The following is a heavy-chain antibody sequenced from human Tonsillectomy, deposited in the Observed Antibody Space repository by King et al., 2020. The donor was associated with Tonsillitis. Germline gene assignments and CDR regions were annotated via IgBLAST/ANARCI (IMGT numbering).Heavy chain of an antibody. CDR3: AKGYASTWYGTAGYYFGMDV. CDR2: ISGSGDNT. D-gene: IGHD6-13*01. J-gene: IGHJ6*02. CDR1: GFTFSSHA. V-gene: IGHV3-23*04. Sequence: VQLVESGGGLVQPGGSPRLSCAASGFTFSSHAMSWVRQAPGKGLEWVSAISGSGDNTYYADSVKGRFTISRDNSKNMLTLQMNSLSVEDTAVYYCAKGYASTWYGTAGYYFGMDVWGQGTTVIVSS.